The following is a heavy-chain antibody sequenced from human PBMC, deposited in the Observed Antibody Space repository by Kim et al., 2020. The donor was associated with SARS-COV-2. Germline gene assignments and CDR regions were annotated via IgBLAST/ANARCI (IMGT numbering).Heavy chain of an antibody. D-gene: IGHD6-19*01. CDR3: ARVAPGRGSGWYPPVGEDY. V-gene: IGHV1-46*01. J-gene: IGHJ4*02. CDR1: GYTFTSYY. CDR2: INPSGGST. Sequence: ASVKVSCKASGYTFTSYYMHWVRQAPGQGLEWMGIINPSGGSTSYAQKFQGRVTMTRDTSTSTVYMELSSLRSEDTAVYYCARVAPGRGSGWYPPVGEDYWGQGTLVTVSS.